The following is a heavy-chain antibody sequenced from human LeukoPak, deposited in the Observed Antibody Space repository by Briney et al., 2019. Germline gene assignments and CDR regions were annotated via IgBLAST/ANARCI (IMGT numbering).Heavy chain of an antibody. J-gene: IGHJ3*02. Sequence: GGSLRLSCAAPGFTFSDYYMSWIRQAPETGLEWLSYTSPSGGTIYYTDSVKGRFTMSRDNAQNALYLEMNSLRAEDTAVCYCAREKKTEWTTGAFDMWGQGTMVIVSS. V-gene: IGHV3-11*01. CDR2: TSPSGGTI. D-gene: IGHD3-3*01. CDR3: AREKKTEWTTGAFDM. CDR1: GFTFSDYY.